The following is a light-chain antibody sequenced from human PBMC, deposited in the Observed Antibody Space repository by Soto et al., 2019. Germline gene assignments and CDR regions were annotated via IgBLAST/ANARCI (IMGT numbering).Light chain of an antibody. Sequence: QSALTQPASVSGSTGQSITISCTGTSSDVGGYNYVSWYQQHPGKAPKLMIYDVSNRPSGVSNRFSGSKSGNTASLTISGLQAEDEADYYCSSYTSSSTGVFGTGTQLTVL. CDR1: SSDVGGYNY. J-gene: IGLJ1*01. CDR2: DVS. CDR3: SSYTSSSTGV. V-gene: IGLV2-14*01.